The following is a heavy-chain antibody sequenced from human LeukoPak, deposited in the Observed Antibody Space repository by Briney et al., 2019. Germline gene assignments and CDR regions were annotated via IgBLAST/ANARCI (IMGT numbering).Heavy chain of an antibody. CDR3: AREIFGSGSYPDY. CDR2: IWHDGSHK. CDR1: GGSISSGGYY. J-gene: IGHJ4*02. Sequence: PSETLSLTCTVSGGSISSGGYYWSWIRQHPGKGLEWVTLIWHDGSHKFYIDSVRGRFTISRDNSRNTVYLQMNGLRAEDTAVYYCAREIFGSGSYPDYWGQGTLVTVSS. D-gene: IGHD3-10*01. V-gene: IGHV3-33*08.